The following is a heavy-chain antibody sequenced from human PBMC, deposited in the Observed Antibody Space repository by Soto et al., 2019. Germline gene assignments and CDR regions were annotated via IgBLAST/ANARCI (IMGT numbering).Heavy chain of an antibody. J-gene: IGHJ6*02. CDR1: VFTFISYA. D-gene: IGHD2-15*01. Sequence: PGWSLRLSCASSVFTFISYAMSWVRQAPGKGLEWVSAISGSGGSTYYADSVKGRFTISRDNSKNTLYLQMNSLRAEDTAVYYCAKVTTGSVVVVAASWGYYYYGMDVWGQGTTVTVSS. CDR2: ISGSGGST. CDR3: AKVTTGSVVVVAASWGYYYYGMDV. V-gene: IGHV3-23*01.